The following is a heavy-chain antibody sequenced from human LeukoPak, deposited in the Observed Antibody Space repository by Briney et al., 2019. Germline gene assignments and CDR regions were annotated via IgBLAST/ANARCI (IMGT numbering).Heavy chain of an antibody. Sequence: GGSLRLSCAASGFTFSSYAMSWVRQAPGKGLEWVSAISGSGGSTYYADSVKGRFTISRVSSENTLYLQMNSLRADDTAVYYCAKDPSGSPYYGPGYLGQGTLVTVSS. CDR1: GFTFSSYA. J-gene: IGHJ4*02. CDR2: ISGSGGST. CDR3: AKDPSGSPYYGPGY. D-gene: IGHD1-26*01. V-gene: IGHV3-23*01.